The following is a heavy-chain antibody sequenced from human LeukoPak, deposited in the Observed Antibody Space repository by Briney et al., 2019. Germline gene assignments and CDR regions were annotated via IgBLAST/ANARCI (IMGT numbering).Heavy chain of an antibody. CDR1: GFTFRSYE. V-gene: IGHV3-48*03. J-gene: IGHJ4*02. Sequence: GGSLRLSCAASGFTFRSYEMNWVRQAPGKGLEWVSYISSSGSTMYYADSVKGRFTTSRDNAKNSLYLQMNSLRAEDTAVYYCATYYDSAGFDFDYWGQGTLVTVSS. CDR2: ISSSGSTM. D-gene: IGHD3-22*01. CDR3: ATYYDSAGFDFDY.